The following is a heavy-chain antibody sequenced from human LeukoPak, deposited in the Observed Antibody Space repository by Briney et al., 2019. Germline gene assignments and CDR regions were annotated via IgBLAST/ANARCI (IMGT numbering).Heavy chain of an antibody. J-gene: IGHJ6*03. CDR2: IYHSGST. CDR1: GGSISSSNW. Sequence: SGTLSLTCAVSGGSISSSNWWSWVRQPPGKGLEWIGEIYHSGSTNYNPSLKSRVTISVDKSKNQFSLKLNSVTAADTAVYYCAREYFSANYFFYYMDVWGTGTTVTVSS. D-gene: IGHD3-3*01. V-gene: IGHV4-4*02. CDR3: AREYFSANYFFYYMDV.